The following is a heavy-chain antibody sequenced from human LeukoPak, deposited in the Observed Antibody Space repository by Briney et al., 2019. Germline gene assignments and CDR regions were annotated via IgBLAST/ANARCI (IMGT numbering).Heavy chain of an antibody. Sequence: GGSLRLSCAASGFTVRVGYMSWVRQAPGKRLEWLALIYVSGTTFYTASVKGRFTISRDNAKNTVYLQMNNLRAEDTALYYCGRHAYGGSPPLSWGQGALVTVSS. D-gene: IGHD3-10*01. CDR1: GFTVRVGY. J-gene: IGHJ4*02. V-gene: IGHV3-53*01. CDR3: GRHAYGGSPPLS. CDR2: IYVSGTT.